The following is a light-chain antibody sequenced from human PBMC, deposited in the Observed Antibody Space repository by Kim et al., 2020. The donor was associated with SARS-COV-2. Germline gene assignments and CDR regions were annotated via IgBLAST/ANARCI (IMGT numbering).Light chain of an antibody. CDR1: QSVSSSY. Sequence: PGERVTLSCRASQSVSSSYLTWYQQKPGQAPRLLIYGASTRATGIPARFSGSGSGTDFTLTISSLQPEDFAVYYCQQDYNFPITFGQGTRLEIK. CDR2: GAS. J-gene: IGKJ5*01. CDR3: QQDYNFPIT. V-gene: IGKV3D-7*01.